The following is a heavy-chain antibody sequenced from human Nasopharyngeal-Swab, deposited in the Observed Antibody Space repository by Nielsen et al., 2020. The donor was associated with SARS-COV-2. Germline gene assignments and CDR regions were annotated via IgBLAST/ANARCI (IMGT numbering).Heavy chain of an antibody. D-gene: IGHD4-23*01. CDR3: AKDLGVESPLWFDY. V-gene: IGHV3-23*01. Sequence: GGSLRLSCAASGFIFSSYAMSWVRQAPGKGLEWVSVISGSGGTTYYAESVKGRFTISRDNSKNTLYLQMSSLRAEDTAIYYCAKDLGVESPLWFDYWGQGTLLTVSS. CDR1: GFIFSSYA. J-gene: IGHJ4*02. CDR2: ISGSGGTT.